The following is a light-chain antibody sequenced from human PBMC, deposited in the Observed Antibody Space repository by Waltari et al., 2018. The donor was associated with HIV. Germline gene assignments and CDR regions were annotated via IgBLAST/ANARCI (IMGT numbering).Light chain of an antibody. Sequence: QSVLTQPPSTSGTPGQRVTISCSGSSPHIGSYYVYWYQQLPGTAPKLLIYRNSQQPSGVPDRFSGSKSGTSASLAISGLRSEDEADYYCAVWDDSLVVFGGGTKLTVL. CDR1: SPHIGSYY. V-gene: IGLV1-47*01. CDR2: RNS. CDR3: AVWDDSLVV. J-gene: IGLJ2*01.